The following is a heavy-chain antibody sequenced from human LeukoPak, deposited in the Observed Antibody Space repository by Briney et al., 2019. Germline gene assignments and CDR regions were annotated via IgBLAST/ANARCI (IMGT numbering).Heavy chain of an antibody. Sequence: PRGSLRLSCAASGFTFSTYSMNWVRQAPGKGLEWVSYISSSSSTIYYADSVKGRFTISRDNAKNSLYLQMNSLRDEDTAVYYCARAYRSGHDYWCQGTLVTVSS. J-gene: IGHJ4*02. D-gene: IGHD6-19*01. CDR3: ARAYRSGHDY. V-gene: IGHV3-48*02. CDR2: ISSSSSTI. CDR1: GFTFSTYS.